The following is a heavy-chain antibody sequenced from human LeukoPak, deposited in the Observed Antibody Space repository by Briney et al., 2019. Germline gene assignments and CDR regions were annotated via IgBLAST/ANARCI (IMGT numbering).Heavy chain of an antibody. V-gene: IGHV3-48*01. J-gene: IGHJ3*02. CDR1: GFSFSSDW. D-gene: IGHD2-15*01. CDR2: ISSSSSTI. Sequence: GGSLRLSCAASGFSFSSDWMHWVRHAPGKGLGRVSYISSSSSTIYYADSVKGRFTISRDNAKNSLYLQMNSLRAEDTAVYYCARAGDCSGGSCYLHDAFDIWGQGTMVTVSS. CDR3: ARAGDCSGGSCYLHDAFDI.